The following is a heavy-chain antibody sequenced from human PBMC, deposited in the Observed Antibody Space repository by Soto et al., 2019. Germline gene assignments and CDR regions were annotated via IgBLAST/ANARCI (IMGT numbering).Heavy chain of an antibody. D-gene: IGHD4-17*01. V-gene: IGHV4-39*01. CDR3: ARTTAVPNSLRSRYFFDY. CDR2: MYYTGNK. CDR1: GGSISSSTYY. J-gene: IGHJ4*02. Sequence: SETLSLTCTVSGGSISSSTYYWDWIRQPPGKGLEWIGAMYYTGNKNYNPSLESRVTMSVDTSKNQFSLKLSSVTPTDTAVYYCARTTAVPNSLRSRYFFDYWGQGTLVTVSS.